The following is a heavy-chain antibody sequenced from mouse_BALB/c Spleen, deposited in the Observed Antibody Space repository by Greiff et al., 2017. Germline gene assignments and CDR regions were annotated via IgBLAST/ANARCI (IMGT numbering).Heavy chain of an antibody. V-gene: IGHV1-80*01. Sequence: VKLMESGAELVRPGSSVKISCKASGYAFSSYWMNWVKQRTGQGLEWIGQIYPGDGDTNYNGKFKGKATLTADKSSSTAYMQLSSLTSEDSAVYFCARDYYGSSYWYFDVWGAGTTVTVSS. J-gene: IGHJ1*01. CDR2: IYPGDGDT. D-gene: IGHD1-1*01. CDR3: ARDYYGSSYWYFDV. CDR1: GYAFSSYW.